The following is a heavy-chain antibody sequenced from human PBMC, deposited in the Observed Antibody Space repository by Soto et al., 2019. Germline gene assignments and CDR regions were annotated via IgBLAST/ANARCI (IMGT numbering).Heavy chain of an antibody. Sequence: QVQLEESGPGLLKPSETLSLTCNVSGTSISGYYWSWIRQSAGKGLEWIGRIYATGTTNYSPSLKVRITMSIYTSKRQLSLKLTSVTAADTGIYYCVRDGSKSLRDWFDPWGRGISVTVSS. V-gene: IGHV4-4*07. CDR1: GTSISGYY. CDR2: IYATGTT. J-gene: IGHJ5*02. CDR3: VRDGSKSLRDWFDP. D-gene: IGHD3-16*01.